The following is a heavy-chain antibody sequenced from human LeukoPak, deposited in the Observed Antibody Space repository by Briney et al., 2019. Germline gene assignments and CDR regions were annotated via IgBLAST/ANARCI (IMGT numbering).Heavy chain of an antibody. V-gene: IGHV3-15*01. CDR2: IKSKTDGGTT. CDR3: TTVARAKTGYYALTGYFYNYMDV. Sequence: GGSLRLSCAASGFTFSNAWMSWVRQAPGKGLEWVGRIKSKTDGGTTDYAAPVKGRFTISRDDSENTLYLQMNSLKTEDTAVYYCTTVARAKTGYYALTGYFYNYMDVWAKGPRSPSP. CDR1: GFTFSNAW. D-gene: IGHD3-9*01. J-gene: IGHJ6*03.